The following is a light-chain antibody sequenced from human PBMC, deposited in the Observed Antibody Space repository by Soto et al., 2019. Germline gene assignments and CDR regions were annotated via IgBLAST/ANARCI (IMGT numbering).Light chain of an antibody. J-gene: IGKJ1*01. CDR3: QQYDSLSA. V-gene: IGKV1-5*03. CDR2: KAS. Sequence: IQMTQSPSTLSASVGDRVTITCRASQNINTWLAWYQQKPGKAPKLLMHKASSLETGVPLRFSGSGSGTEFTLTISSLQPDDFATYYCQQYDSLSAFGQGTKVEIK. CDR1: QNINTW.